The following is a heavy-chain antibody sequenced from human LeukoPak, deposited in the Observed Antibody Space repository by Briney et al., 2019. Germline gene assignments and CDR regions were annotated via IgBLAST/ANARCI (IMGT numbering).Heavy chain of an antibody. V-gene: IGHV6-1*01. CDR1: GDSVSSNSAA. Sequence: SQTLSLTCAISGDSVSSNSAAWNWIRQSPSRGLEWLGRTYYRSKWYNDYAVSVKSRITINPDTSKNQFSLQLNSVTPEDTAVYYCAREVLWFGELSLYNWFYPWGQGTLVTVSS. D-gene: IGHD3-10*01. CDR2: TYYRSKWYN. J-gene: IGHJ5*02. CDR3: AREVLWFGELSLYNWFYP.